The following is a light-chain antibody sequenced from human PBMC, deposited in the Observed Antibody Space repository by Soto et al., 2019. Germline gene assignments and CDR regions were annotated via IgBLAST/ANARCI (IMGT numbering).Light chain of an antibody. CDR2: DSS. J-gene: IGKJ3*01. Sequence: DIQLTQSPSSLSASVGDTVAITCRPSRSISTYLNWYQQKPGKAPKLVIFDSSRLQTGVPSRFSGSGSGTLFTFSISSLQPEDFAIYWCQQSYSPPFTFGPGTKVDIK. CDR1: RSISTY. CDR3: QQSYSPPFT. V-gene: IGKV1-39*01.